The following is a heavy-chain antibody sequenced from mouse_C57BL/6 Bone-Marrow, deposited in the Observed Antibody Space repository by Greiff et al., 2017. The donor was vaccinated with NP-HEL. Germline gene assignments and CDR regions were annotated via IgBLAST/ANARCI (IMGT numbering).Heavy chain of an antibody. CDR2: INYDGSST. V-gene: IGHV5-16*01. CDR1: GFTFSDYY. J-gene: IGHJ2*01. D-gene: IGHD1-1*01. Sequence: EVKLMESEGGLVQPGSSMKLSCTASGFTFSDYYMAWVRQVPEKGLEWVANINYDGSSTYYLDSLKSRFIISRDNAKNILYLQMSSLKSEDTATYYCARLGRYYGSFDYWGQGTTLTVSS. CDR3: ARLGRYYGSFDY.